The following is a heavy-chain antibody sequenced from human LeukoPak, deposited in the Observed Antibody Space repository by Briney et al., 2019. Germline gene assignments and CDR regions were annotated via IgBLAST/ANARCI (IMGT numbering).Heavy chain of an antibody. D-gene: IGHD6-6*01. J-gene: IGHJ3*02. CDR3: ARPKGAARDAFDI. V-gene: IGHV5-51*01. CDR2: IYPGDSDT. CDR1: GYSFTSYW. Sequence: GESLKISCKGFGYSFTSYWIGWVRQMPGKGLEWMGIIYPGDSDTRYSPSFQGQVTISADKSISTAYLQWSSLKASDTAMYYCARPKGAARDAFDIWGQGTMVTVSS.